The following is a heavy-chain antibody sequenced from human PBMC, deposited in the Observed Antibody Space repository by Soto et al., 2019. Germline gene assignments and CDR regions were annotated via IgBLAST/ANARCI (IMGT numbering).Heavy chain of an antibody. CDR3: ARDTLIRYSSGSRGYWFDP. CDR2: ISAYNGNT. Sequence: QVQLVQSGAEVKKPGASVKVPCKASGYTFTSYGISWVRQAPGQGLEWMGWISAYNGNTNYAQKLQGRVTMTTDTSTSTAYMELRSLRSDDTAVYYCARDTLIRYSSGSRGYWFDPWGQGTLVTVSS. D-gene: IGHD6-19*01. V-gene: IGHV1-18*01. J-gene: IGHJ5*02. CDR1: GYTFTSYG.